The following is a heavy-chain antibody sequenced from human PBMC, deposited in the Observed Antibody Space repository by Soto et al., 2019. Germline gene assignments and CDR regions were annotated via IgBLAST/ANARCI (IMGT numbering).Heavy chain of an antibody. CDR2: IFHSGDA. V-gene: IGHV4-4*02. CDR1: GGFITSSNW. Sequence: SETLSLTCTVSGGFITSSNWWSWVRQSPGLGLEWIGEIFHSGDANYSPSLRSRVTISVDKSKNLFFLDLNSVTATDTAVYYCARGSYHLPTYWGPGILVT. CDR3: ARGSYHLPTY. J-gene: IGHJ4*02. D-gene: IGHD3-16*01.